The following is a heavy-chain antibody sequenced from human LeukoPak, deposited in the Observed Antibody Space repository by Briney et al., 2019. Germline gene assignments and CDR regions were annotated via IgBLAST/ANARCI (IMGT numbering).Heavy chain of an antibody. J-gene: IGHJ4*02. CDR2: IRYDGSNK. CDR3: AKPPSYCSSTSCYTGINY. Sequence: GGSLRLSCAASGFTFSSYGMHWVRQAPGKGLEWVAFIRYDGSNKYYADSVKGRFTISRDNSKNTLYLQMNSLRAEDTAVYYCAKPPSYCSSTSCYTGINYWGQGTLVTVSS. CDR1: GFTFSSYG. D-gene: IGHD2-2*02. V-gene: IGHV3-30*02.